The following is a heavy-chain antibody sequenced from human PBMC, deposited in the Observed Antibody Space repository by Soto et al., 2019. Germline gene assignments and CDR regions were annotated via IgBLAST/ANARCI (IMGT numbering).Heavy chain of an antibody. V-gene: IGHV1-18*04. J-gene: IGHJ4*02. D-gene: IGHD2-21*02. CDR2: ISAYNGNK. Sequence: QVQLVQSGAEVKKPGASVKVSCKASGYTFTSYGISWVRQAPGQGLEWMGWISAYNGNKNYAQNLQGRVTMTTDTYTSTGYIERSSLRTDDKAIYDSARDRGAYCGADCYSGDRGQGTLVTVSS. CDR3: ARDRGAYCGADCYSGD. CDR1: GYTFTSYG.